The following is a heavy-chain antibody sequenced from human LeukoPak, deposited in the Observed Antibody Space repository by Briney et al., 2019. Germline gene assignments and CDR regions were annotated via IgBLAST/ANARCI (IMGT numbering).Heavy chain of an antibody. Sequence: PGGSLRLSCAASGFTFSSYAMHWVRQAPGKGLEWVAVISYDGGNKYYADSVKGRFTISRDNSKNTLYLQMNSLRAEDTAVYYCAKAGLSGGYVDYWGQGTLVTVSS. J-gene: IGHJ4*02. CDR2: ISYDGGNK. D-gene: IGHD2-15*01. CDR1: GFTFSSYA. V-gene: IGHV3-30*04. CDR3: AKAGLSGGYVDY.